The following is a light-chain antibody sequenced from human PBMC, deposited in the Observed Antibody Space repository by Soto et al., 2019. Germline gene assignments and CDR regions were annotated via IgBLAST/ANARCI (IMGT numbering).Light chain of an antibody. V-gene: IGKV3-20*01. CDR2: GAS. J-gene: IGKJ4*01. CDR1: QSVSTSD. CDR3: QQYDRSLT. Sequence: EIVLTQSPGTLSLSPGERATLSCRASQSVSTSDFAWYQQKPGQAPRLLMYGASHRASGIPDRFSGSGSGTDFTLTISRLEXEDFAVXXXQQYDRSLTFGGGTKVEIK.